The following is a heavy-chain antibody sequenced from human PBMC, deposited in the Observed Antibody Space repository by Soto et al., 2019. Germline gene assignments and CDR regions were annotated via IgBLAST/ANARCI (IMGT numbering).Heavy chain of an antibody. V-gene: IGHV1-69*01. CDR3: ARGATYYYDSSGYAPCDY. J-gene: IGHJ4*02. D-gene: IGHD3-22*01. CDR2: IIPIFGTA. CDR1: GGTFSSYA. Sequence: QVQLVQSGAEVKKPGSSVKVSCKASGGTFSSYAISWVRQAPGQGLEWMGGIIPIFGTANYAQKFQGRVRITADESTSTAYMELRSLRSEDTDVYYCARGATYYYDSSGYAPCDYWGQGTLVTVSS.